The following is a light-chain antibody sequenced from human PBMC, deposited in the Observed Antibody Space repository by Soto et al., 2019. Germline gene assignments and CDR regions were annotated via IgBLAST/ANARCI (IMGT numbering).Light chain of an antibody. J-gene: IGLJ2*01. V-gene: IGLV2-14*03. CDR1: SSDVGGYNY. CDR2: EVS. CDR3: SSYTSSNTVI. Sequence: QSVLTQPASVSGSPGQSVTISCSGTSSDVGGYNYVSWYQQFPGKAPKLIIYEVSNRPSGVSNHFSASKSGNTASLTISGLQAEDEADYYCSSYTSSNTVIFGGGTKVTVL.